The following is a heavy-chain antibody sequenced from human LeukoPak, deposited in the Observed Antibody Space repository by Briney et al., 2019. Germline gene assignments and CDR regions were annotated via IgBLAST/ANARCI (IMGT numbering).Heavy chain of an antibody. D-gene: IGHD3-9*01. CDR3: EDGIRYFDWPASDFDY. Sequence: GGSLRLFCAASGFIFSNYYLNWVRQAPGKGLEWVSCIHGSASYNYYADSVKGRFTISRDNSKNTLYLQMNSLRAEDTSVFHAEDGIRYFDWPASDFDYWGQGTLVTVSS. CDR1: GFIFSNYY. CDR2: IHGSASYN. V-gene: IGHV3-21*01. J-gene: IGHJ4*02.